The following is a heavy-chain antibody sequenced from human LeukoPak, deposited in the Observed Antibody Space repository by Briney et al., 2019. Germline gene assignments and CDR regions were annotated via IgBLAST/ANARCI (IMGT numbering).Heavy chain of an antibody. D-gene: IGHD1-26*01. V-gene: IGHV4-4*02. CDR2: IYHSGST. CDR3: ARVVGSSNWFDP. J-gene: IGHJ5*02. CDR1: GGSISSSNW. Sequence: SGTLSLTCAVSGGSISSSNWWSWVRQPPGKGLEWIGEIYHSGSTNYNPSLKSRVTISVDTSKNQFSLKLSSVTAADTAVYYCARVVGSSNWFDPWGQGTLVTVSS.